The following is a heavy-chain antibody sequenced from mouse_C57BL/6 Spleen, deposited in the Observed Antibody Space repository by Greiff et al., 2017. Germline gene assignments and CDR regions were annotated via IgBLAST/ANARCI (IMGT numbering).Heavy chain of an antibody. Sequence: EVKLVESGEGLVKPGGSLKLSCAASGFTFSSYAMSWVRQTPEKRLQWVAYISSGGDYIYYAATVKGRFTISRTNARNTLYLQRSSLKSEDTAMYSCTRDSNYPYFDVGGTGTTVTVS. CDR1: GFTFSSYA. CDR3: TRDSNYPYFDV. V-gene: IGHV5-9-1*02. D-gene: IGHD2-5*01. J-gene: IGHJ1*03. CDR2: ISSGGDYI.